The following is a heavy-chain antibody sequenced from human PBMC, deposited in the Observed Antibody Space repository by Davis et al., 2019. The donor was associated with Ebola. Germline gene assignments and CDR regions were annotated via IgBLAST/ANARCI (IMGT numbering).Heavy chain of an antibody. D-gene: IGHD2-15*01. CDR2: INPNSGDT. CDR3: ARDRCSGGSCLDY. CDR1: GYTFTDYY. Sequence: ASVKVSCKTSGYTFTDYYMHWVRQAPGQGLEWMGWINPNSGDTKYAQKFQGRVTMTRDTSSSTAYMELSRLRSDDTAVYYCARDRCSGGSCLDYWGQGTLVTVSS. J-gene: IGHJ4*02. V-gene: IGHV1-2*02.